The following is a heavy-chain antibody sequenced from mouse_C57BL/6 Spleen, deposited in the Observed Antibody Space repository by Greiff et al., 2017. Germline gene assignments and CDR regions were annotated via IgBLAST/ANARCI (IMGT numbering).Heavy chain of an antibody. CDR3: ASGAGDYAMDY. CDR2: IYPRSGNT. V-gene: IGHV1-81*01. CDR1: GYTFTSYG. Sequence: VQLQQSGAELARPGASVKLSCKASGYTFTSYGISWVKQRTGQGLEWIGEIYPRSGNTYYNEKFKGKATLTADKSSSTAYMELRSLTSEDSAVYFCASGAGDYAMDYWGQGTSVTVSS. J-gene: IGHJ4*01.